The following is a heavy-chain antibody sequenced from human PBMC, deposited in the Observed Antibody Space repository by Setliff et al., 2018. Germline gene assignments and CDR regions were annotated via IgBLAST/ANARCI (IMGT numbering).Heavy chain of an antibody. CDR2: ITGSGGGTTI. D-gene: IGHD2-8*01. CDR3: ARDGVMYGMDV. J-gene: IGHJ6*02. V-gene: IGHV3-23*01. Sequence: LRLSCAASGFTFSNYAMTWVRQAPGMGLEWVSSITGSGGGTTIFYADSVRGRLTISRDNTKNSLYLQMNSLRAEDTAVYYCARDGVMYGMDVWGQGTTVTVSS. CDR1: GFTFSNYA.